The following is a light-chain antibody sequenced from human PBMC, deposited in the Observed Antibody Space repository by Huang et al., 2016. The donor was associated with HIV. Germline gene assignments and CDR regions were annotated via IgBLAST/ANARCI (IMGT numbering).Light chain of an antibody. CDR1: ESLLYTNGFRY. V-gene: IGKV2-28*01. J-gene: IGKJ1*01. CDR2: WGS. CDR3: MQSLQTPPT. Sequence: DIVMSQSPLSLTVTPGEPASMSCKSHESLLYTNGFRYLNWYLQKPGLSPHLLIYWGSNRASGVPDRFSGSGTGIEFTLTISRVEADDVGVYYCMQSLQTPPTFGQGTKVEI.